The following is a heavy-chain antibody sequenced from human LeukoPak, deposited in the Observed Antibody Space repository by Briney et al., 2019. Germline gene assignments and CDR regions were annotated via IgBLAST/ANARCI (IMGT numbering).Heavy chain of an antibody. J-gene: IGHJ4*02. Sequence: SETLSLTCTVSGGSISSSSYYWGWIRQPPGKGLEWIGSIYYSGSTYYNPSLKSRVTISVDTSKNQFSLKLSSVTAADTAVYYCARRSSGSFDYWGQGTLVTVSS. CDR3: ARRSSGSFDY. CDR2: IYYSGST. D-gene: IGHD3-10*01. V-gene: IGHV4-39*07. CDR1: GGSISSSSYY.